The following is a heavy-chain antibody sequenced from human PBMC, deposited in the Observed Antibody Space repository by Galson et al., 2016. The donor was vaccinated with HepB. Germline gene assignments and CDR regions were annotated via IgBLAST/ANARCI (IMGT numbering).Heavy chain of an antibody. CDR2: ICSGAIKK. V-gene: IGHV3-33*01. J-gene: IGHJ4*02. CDR3: ASSIAVAGIIDY. CDR1: GFSFSTYA. D-gene: IGHD6-19*01. Sequence: SLRLSCAGSGFSFSTYAVHWVRQTPGKGLEWVAVICSGAIKKYYADSVEGRFTISRDDSENTVYLQINTLRVEDTAMYYCASSIAVAGIIDYWGQGTLVTVSS.